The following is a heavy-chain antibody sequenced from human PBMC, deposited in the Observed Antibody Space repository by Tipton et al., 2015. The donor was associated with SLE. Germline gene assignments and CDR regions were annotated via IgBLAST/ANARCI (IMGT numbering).Heavy chain of an antibody. CDR1: GNYA. J-gene: IGHJ5*02. V-gene: IGHV3-23*01. D-gene: IGHD1-7*01. Sequence: SLRLSCAASGNYAMNWVRQAPGLGLEWVSGISASGDKTYYADSVQGRFTNTRDNSKNTLYQQMNSLRADDTAIYYCAKPHWNYQSDGFDPGGQGTLVTV. CDR2: ISASGDKT. CDR3: AKPHWNYQSDGFDP.